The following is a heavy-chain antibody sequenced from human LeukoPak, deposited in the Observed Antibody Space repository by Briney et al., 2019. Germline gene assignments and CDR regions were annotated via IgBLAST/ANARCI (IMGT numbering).Heavy chain of an antibody. D-gene: IGHD1-1*01. CDR3: ARARSPTDYFDY. CDR1: GGSISSSSYY. J-gene: IGHJ4*02. Sequence: SETLSLTCTVSGGSISSSSYYWGWIRQPPGKGLEWIGSIYYSGSTYYNPSLKSRVTISVDTSKNQFSLKLSSVTAADTAVYYCARARSPTDYFDYWGQGTLVTVSS. CDR2: IYYSGST. V-gene: IGHV4-39*01.